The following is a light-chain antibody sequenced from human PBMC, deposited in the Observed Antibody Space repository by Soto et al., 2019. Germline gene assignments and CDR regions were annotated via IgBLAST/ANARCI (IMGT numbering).Light chain of an antibody. J-gene: IGKJ2*01. CDR1: QSLAYSDGNTY. CDR3: MQGTHWPPYT. Sequence: DVVMTQSPLSLPVTLGQPASISCRSSQSLAYSDGNTYLNWFQQRPGQSPRRLIYKVSNRDSGVLDRFSGSGSGPDFTPKISRVEAEDVGVYYCMQGTHWPPYTFGQVTKLEIK. CDR2: KVS. V-gene: IGKV2-30*01.